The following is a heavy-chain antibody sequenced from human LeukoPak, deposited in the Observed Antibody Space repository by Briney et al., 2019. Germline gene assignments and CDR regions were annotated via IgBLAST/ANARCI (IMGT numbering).Heavy chain of an antibody. Sequence: GGSLRLSCAAPGFTFSSYWMSWVRQAPGKGLEWVANIKQDGSEKYYVDSVKGRFTISGDNAKNSLYLQMNSLRAEDTAVYYCARDHGYGDYWGQGTLVTVSS. CDR1: GFTFSSYW. CDR2: IKQDGSEK. D-gene: IGHD5-18*01. V-gene: IGHV3-7*01. J-gene: IGHJ4*02. CDR3: ARDHGYGDY.